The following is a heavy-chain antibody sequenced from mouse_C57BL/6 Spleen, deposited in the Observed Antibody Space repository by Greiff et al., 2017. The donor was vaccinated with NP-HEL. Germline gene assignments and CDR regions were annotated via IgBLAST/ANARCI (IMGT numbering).Heavy chain of an antibody. D-gene: IGHD3-2*02. CDR2: ISSGSSTI. V-gene: IGHV5-17*01. CDR3: ARMKAQATPFAY. J-gene: IGHJ3*01. Sequence: VQLKESGGGLVKPGGSLKLSCAASGFTFSDYGMHWVRQAPEKGLEWVAYISSGSSTIYYADTVKGRFTISRDNAKNTLFLQMTSLRSEDTAMYYCARMKAQATPFAYWGQGTLVTVSA. CDR1: GFTFSDYG.